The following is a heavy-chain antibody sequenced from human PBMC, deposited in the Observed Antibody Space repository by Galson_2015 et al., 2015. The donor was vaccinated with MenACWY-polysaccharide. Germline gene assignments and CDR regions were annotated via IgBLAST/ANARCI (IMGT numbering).Heavy chain of an antibody. CDR2: ISYDGSNK. Sequence: SLRLSCAASGFTLSTYAIHRVRQAPGKGLEWVAVISYDGSNKYFADSVMGRFTISRDNSRNTLYLQMNSLTLEDTAVYYCARAYCDRTTCYGMDVWGQGTTVTVSS. CDR1: GFTLSTYA. D-gene: IGHD2-2*01. CDR3: ARAYCDRTTCYGMDV. V-gene: IGHV3-30-3*01. J-gene: IGHJ6*02.